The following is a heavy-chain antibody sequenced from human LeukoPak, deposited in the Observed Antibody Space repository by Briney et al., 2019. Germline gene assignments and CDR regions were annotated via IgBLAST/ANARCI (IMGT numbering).Heavy chain of an antibody. CDR3: ARGPGGRSGYHPLEDYYYYYYVDV. D-gene: IGHD3-22*01. V-gene: IGHV1-46*01. CDR2: INPSGGST. J-gene: IGHJ6*03. CDR1: GYTFTSYY. Sequence: ASVKVSCKASGYTFTSYYMHWVRQAPGQGLEWMGIINPSGGSTSYAQKFQGRVTMTTDTSTSTAYMELRSLRSDDTAVYYCARGPGGRSGYHPLEDYYYYYYVDVWGKGTTVTVSS.